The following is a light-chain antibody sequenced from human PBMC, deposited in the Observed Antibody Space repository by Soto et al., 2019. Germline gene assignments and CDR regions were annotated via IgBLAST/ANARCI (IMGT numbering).Light chain of an antibody. Sequence: EIVMTQSPATLSVSPGERATLSCTASQSISSNLAWYQQNPGQAPRLLMFRTSSRATGFPARFSGSGSGTEFNLTISSLQSEDLGVYYCQQYNNWPRATVGGGTKVEIK. CDR1: QSISSN. J-gene: IGKJ4*01. CDR2: RTS. CDR3: QQYNNWPRAT. V-gene: IGKV3-15*01.